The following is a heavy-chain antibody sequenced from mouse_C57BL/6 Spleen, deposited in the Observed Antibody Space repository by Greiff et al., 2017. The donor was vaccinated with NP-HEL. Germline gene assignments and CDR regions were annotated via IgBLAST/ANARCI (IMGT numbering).Heavy chain of an antibody. CDR3: ARPYYYGSSWYFDV. V-gene: IGHV3-6*01. D-gene: IGHD1-1*01. CDR1: GYSITSGYY. J-gene: IGHJ1*03. Sequence: EVQRVESGPGLVKPSQSLSLTCSVTGYSITSGYYWNWIRQFPGNKLEWMGYISYDGSNNYNPSLKNRISITRDTSKNQFFLKLNSVTTEDTATYYCARPYYYGSSWYFDVWGTGTTVTVSS. CDR2: ISYDGSN.